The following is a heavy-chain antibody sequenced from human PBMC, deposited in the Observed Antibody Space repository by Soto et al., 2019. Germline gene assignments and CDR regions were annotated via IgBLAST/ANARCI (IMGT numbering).Heavy chain of an antibody. J-gene: IGHJ4*02. Sequence: SETLSLTCTVSGGSIRSYCWTWIRQPPGKGLEWIGYISYSGSTNYNPSLKSRVTISVDTSKNQFSLKLSSVTAADTAVYYCARGRGNVVNTFDYWGQGTLVTVSS. CDR3: ARGRGNVVNTFDY. D-gene: IGHD3-22*01. V-gene: IGHV4-59*01. CDR2: ISYSGST. CDR1: GGSIRSYC.